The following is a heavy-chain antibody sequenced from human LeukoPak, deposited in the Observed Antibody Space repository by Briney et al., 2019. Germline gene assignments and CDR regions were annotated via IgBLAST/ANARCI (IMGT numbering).Heavy chain of an antibody. D-gene: IGHD3-10*01. V-gene: IGHV3-48*02. CDR1: GITFSSYS. CDR3: ASDIGD. Sequence: GGSLRLSCVASGITFSSYSMNWVRQAPGKGLEWVSYISSSSSTLYYAHSVKGRFTISRVNAKNSLYLQMNSLRDEDTAVYYCASDIGDWGQGTLVTVSS. CDR2: ISSSSSTL. J-gene: IGHJ4*02.